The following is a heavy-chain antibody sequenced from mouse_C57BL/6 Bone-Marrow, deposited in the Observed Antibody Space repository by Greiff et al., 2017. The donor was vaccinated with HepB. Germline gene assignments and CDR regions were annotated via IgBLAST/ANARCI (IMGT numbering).Heavy chain of an antibody. Sequence: EVQVVESGPGLVKPSQSLSLTCSVTGYSITSGYYWNWIRQFPGNKLEWMGYISYDGSNNYNPSLKNRISITRDTSKNQFFLKLNSVTTEDTATYYCARGGSWFAYWGQGTLVTVPA. CDR2: ISYDGSN. CDR3: ARGGSWFAY. CDR1: GYSITSGYY. V-gene: IGHV3-6*01. J-gene: IGHJ3*01.